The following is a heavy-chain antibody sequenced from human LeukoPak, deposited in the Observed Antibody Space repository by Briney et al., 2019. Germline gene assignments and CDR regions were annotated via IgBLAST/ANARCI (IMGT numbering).Heavy chain of an antibody. Sequence: SETLSLTCIVSGGSISSHYWSWIRQSPGKGLEWIGYIYYSGSTNYNPSLKSRVTISVDTSKNQFSLKLSSVTAADTAVYYCARGYYGIWLFDCWGQGTLVTVSS. D-gene: IGHD3-10*01. J-gene: IGHJ4*02. CDR3: ARGYYGIWLFDC. CDR2: IYYSGST. CDR1: GGSISSHY. V-gene: IGHV4-59*11.